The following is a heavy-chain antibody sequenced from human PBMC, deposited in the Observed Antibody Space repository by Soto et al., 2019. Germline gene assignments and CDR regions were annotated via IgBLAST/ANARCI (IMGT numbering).Heavy chain of an antibody. D-gene: IGHD5-12*01. J-gene: IGHJ6*03. CDR3: AKANPSGYDRPTWYYYYMDV. Sequence: GASVKVSCKASGGTFSSYTISWVRQAPGQGLERMGRIIPILGIANYAQKFQGRVTITADKSTSTAYMELSSLRSEDTAVYYCAKANPSGYDRPTWYYYYMDVWGKGTTVTVSS. CDR1: GGTFSSYT. V-gene: IGHV1-69*02. CDR2: IIPILGIA.